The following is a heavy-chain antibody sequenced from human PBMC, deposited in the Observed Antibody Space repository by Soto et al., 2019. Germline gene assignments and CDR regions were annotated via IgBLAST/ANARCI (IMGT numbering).Heavy chain of an antibody. D-gene: IGHD3-22*01. CDR2: IRQDGSEE. J-gene: IGHJ5*02. CDR3: ARKVYYYDTSPMGWLDP. Sequence: WGSLRLSCTASGFTFSNYWMSWVRQAPGKGLEWVANIRQDGSEEYYVDSVKGRFTISRDNAKNSLYLQMDSLRTEDTAVYYCARKVYYYDTSPMGWLDPWGQGTLVTVSS. V-gene: IGHV3-7*03. CDR1: GFTFSNYW.